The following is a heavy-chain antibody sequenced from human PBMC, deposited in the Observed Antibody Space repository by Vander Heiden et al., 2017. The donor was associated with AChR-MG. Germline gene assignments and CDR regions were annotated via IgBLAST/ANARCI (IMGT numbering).Heavy chain of an antibody. D-gene: IGHD4-17*01. CDR3: ARDDYGDYKKYYYGMDV. CDR2: ISSSSSYI. CDR1: GSTFSRPS. V-gene: IGHV3-21*01. Sequence: EVQLVESGGGLVKPGGSLSLSCAASGSTFSRPSMNWVRQAPGKGLEWVSSISSSSSYIYYADSVKGRFTISRDNAKNSLYLQMNSLRAEDTAVYYCARDDYGDYKKYYYGMDVWGQGTTVTVSS. J-gene: IGHJ6*02.